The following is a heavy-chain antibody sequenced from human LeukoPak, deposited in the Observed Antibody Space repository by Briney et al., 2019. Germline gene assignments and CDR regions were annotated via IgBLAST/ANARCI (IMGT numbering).Heavy chain of an antibody. D-gene: IGHD3-16*01. J-gene: IGHJ4*02. CDR2: ISSSGSTI. CDR3: ARDPKGGYFDH. Sequence: PGGSLRLSCAASGFTFSSYEMNWVRQAPGKGLEWVSYISSSGSTIYYADSVKGRFTISRDNAKNSLYLQMNSLRAEDTAVYYCARDPKGGYFDHWGQGTLVTVSS. V-gene: IGHV3-48*03. CDR1: GFTFSSYE.